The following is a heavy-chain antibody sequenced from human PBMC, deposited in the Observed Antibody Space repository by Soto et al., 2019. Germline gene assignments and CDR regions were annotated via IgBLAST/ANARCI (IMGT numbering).Heavy chain of an antibody. CDR3: VSDRGYGHASVPYS. V-gene: IGHV3-30*03. J-gene: IGHJ4*02. CDR1: GFTFSSYG. D-gene: IGHD5-18*01. CDR2: ISYDGGLQ. Sequence: QAQLVESGGGVVQPGRSLRLSCAASGFTFSSYGMHWVRQAPGTGLEWVAVISYDGGLQYYADSVKGRFTISRDNSKNMVLLQMNSLRAEDTAVYYCVSDRGYGHASVPYSWGQGTLVGVSS.